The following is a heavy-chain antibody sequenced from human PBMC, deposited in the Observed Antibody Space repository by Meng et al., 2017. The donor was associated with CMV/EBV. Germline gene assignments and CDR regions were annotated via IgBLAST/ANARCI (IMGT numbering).Heavy chain of an antibody. CDR1: GGTFSSYA. J-gene: IGHJ6*02. Sequence: SVKVSCKASGGTFSSYAISWVRQAPGQGLEWMGGIIPIFGTANYAQKFQGRVTITTDESTSTAYMELRSLRSDDTAVYYCARGRLTGTTLYYGMDVWGQGTTVTVSS. CDR2: IIPIFGTA. D-gene: IGHD1/OR15-1a*01. CDR3: ARGRLTGTTLYYGMDV. V-gene: IGHV1-69*05.